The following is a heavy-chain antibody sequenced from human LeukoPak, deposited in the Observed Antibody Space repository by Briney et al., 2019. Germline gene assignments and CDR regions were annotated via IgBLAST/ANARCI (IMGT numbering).Heavy chain of an antibody. CDR1: GGSISSSSYY. Sequence: SETPSLTCTVSGGSISSSSYYWGWIRQPPGKGLEWIGSIYYSGSTYYNPSLKSRVTISVDTSKNQFSLKLSSVTAADTAVYYCARDYSNQRGFDYWGQGTLVTVSS. V-gene: IGHV4-39*02. CDR2: IYYSGST. D-gene: IGHD4-11*01. CDR3: ARDYSNQRGFDY. J-gene: IGHJ4*02.